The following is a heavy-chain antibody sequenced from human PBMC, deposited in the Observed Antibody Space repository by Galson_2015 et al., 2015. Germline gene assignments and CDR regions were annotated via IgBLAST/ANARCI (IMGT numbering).Heavy chain of an antibody. Sequence: PALVKPTQTLTLTCTFSGFSLSTSGMCVSWIRQPPGKALEWLALIDWDDDKYYSTSLKTRLTISKDTSKNQVVLTMTNMDPVDTATYYCARIGSGYDYDYYFDYWGQGTLVTVSS. D-gene: IGHD5-12*01. J-gene: IGHJ4*02. CDR3: ARIGSGYDYDYYFDY. CDR1: GFSLSTSGMC. V-gene: IGHV2-70*01. CDR2: IDWDDDK.